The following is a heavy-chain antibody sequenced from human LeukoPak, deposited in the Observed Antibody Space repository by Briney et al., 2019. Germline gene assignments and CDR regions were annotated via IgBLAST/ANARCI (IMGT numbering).Heavy chain of an antibody. D-gene: IGHD3/OR15-3a*01. CDR1: GGSIRGYY. J-gene: IGHJ3*02. CDR3: ARKYPRDWLDVFDI. CDR2: MHDSGSS. V-gene: IGHV4-59*01. Sequence: SETLSLTCTVSGGSIRGYYWTWIRHLPGKGLEWIGDMHDSGSSHSNPSLKSRLSISLDTSQSHFSLKPRSVTAADTAVYYCARKYPRDWLDVFDIWGQGTMVTVSS.